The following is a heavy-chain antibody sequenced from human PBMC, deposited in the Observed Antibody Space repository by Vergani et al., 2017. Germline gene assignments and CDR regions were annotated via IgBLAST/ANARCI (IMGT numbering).Heavy chain of an antibody. CDR1: GGPMSGYY. D-gene: IGHD3-10*01. CDR2: VSFRGDT. J-gene: IGHJ4*02. V-gene: IGHV4-59*01. CDR3: ARSRIYYGAGSPDY. Sequence: QVRLQESGPGLVKPSETLSLTCSVSGGPMSGYYWSWIRQPPGKGLEWMGYVSFRGDTLYDPSVKGRMTISPNTSRNQFSLYLTSVTAAETAVYYCARSRIYYGAGSPDYWGQGTLVTVSS.